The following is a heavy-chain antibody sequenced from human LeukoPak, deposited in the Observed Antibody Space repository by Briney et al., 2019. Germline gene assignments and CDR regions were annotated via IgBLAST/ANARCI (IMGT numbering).Heavy chain of an antibody. Sequence: GGSLRLSCAASGFTFSSYEMNWVRQAPGKGLEWVSYISSSGSTIYYADSVKGRFTISRDNTKNSLYLQMNSLRAEDTAVYYCASDSRRHGSVWGQGTTVTVSS. J-gene: IGHJ6*02. CDR3: ASDSRRHGSV. CDR2: ISSSGSTI. V-gene: IGHV3-48*03. CDR1: GFTFSSYE.